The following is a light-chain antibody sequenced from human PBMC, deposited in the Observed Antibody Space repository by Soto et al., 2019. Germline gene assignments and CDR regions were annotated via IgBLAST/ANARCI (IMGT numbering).Light chain of an antibody. CDR3: CSYAGSYTVI. CDR2: DVF. Sequence: QSALTQPASVSGSPGQSITISCAGTMRDVGAYNLVSWYQQHPGKAPKLMIYDVFKRPSGVPDRFSGSKSGNTASLTISGLQAEDESDYYCCSYAGSYTVIFGGGTKVTVL. V-gene: IGLV2-11*01. CDR1: MRDVGAYNL. J-gene: IGLJ2*01.